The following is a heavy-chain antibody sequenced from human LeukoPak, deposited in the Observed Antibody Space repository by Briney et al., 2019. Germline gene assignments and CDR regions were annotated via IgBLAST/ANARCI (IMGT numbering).Heavy chain of an antibody. CDR1: GFTFEDYG. CDR2: ISWNSGSI. D-gene: IGHD6-6*01. V-gene: IGHV3-9*01. Sequence: GGSLRLSCAASGFTFEDYGMHWVRQAPGKGLEWVSGISWNSGSIGYADSVKGRFTISRDNAKNSLHLQMNSLRAEDTALYYCAKDSRAYYYYMDVWGKGTTVTVSS. CDR3: AKDSRAYYYYMDV. J-gene: IGHJ6*03.